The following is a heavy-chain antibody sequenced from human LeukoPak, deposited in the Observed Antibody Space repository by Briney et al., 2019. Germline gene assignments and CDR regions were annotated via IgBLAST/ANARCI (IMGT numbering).Heavy chain of an antibody. CDR3: ARDLKYSSSSGSRYFQH. Sequence: GGSLRLSCAASGFTFSSYSMNWVRQAPWKGLEWVSSISSSSSYIYYADSVKGRFTISRDNAKNSLYLQMNSLRAEDTAVYYCARDLKYSSSSGSRYFQHWGQGTLVTVSS. V-gene: IGHV3-21*01. J-gene: IGHJ1*01. CDR1: GFTFSSYS. CDR2: ISSSSSYI. D-gene: IGHD6-6*01.